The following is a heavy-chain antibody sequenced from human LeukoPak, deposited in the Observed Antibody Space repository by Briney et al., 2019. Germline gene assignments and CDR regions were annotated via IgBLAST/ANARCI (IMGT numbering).Heavy chain of an antibody. Sequence: GGPLRLSCAASGFPFNSFWMHWVRQAPGKGLVWVSDMNEYSTTIRYADSVKGRFTISRDNAKSILYLQMNNLRAEDTAMYFCARGGVNPVDHWGQGTLVTVSS. CDR2: MNEYSTTI. CDR1: GFPFNSFW. V-gene: IGHV3-74*01. D-gene: IGHD1-14*01. J-gene: IGHJ4*02. CDR3: ARGGVNPVDH.